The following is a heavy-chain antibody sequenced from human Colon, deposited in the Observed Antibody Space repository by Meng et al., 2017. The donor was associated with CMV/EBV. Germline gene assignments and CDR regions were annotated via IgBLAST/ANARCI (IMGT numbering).Heavy chain of an antibody. CDR3: ARGIGHASNNSHDY. CDR1: GGSISSSSYY. Sequence: SETLSLTCTVSGGSISSSSYYWGWIRPPPGKGLEWMGHVYYSGSATYSPSLRSRITISVDTSKNQISLNLRSVTAADTAIYFCARGIGHASNNSHDYWGQGTVVTVSS. J-gene: IGHJ4*02. CDR2: VYYSGSA. D-gene: IGHD1-1*01. V-gene: IGHV4-61*05.